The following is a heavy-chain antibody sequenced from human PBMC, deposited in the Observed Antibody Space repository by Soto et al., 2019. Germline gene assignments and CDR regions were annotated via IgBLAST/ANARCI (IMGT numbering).Heavy chain of an antibody. CDR3: ARGWYNSGWYYNY. CDR1: GESFRRYF. D-gene: IGHD6-19*01. V-gene: IGHV4-34*01. Sequence: QVQLQQWGAGLLKPSETLSLNYAVYGESFRRYFWSWIRQPPGKGLEWIGEINHSGNTNYNPSLKSRVTISVDTSKNQFSLKLNSVTAAVTAVYYCARGWYNSGWYYNYWGQGTLVTVSS. CDR2: INHSGNT. J-gene: IGHJ4*02.